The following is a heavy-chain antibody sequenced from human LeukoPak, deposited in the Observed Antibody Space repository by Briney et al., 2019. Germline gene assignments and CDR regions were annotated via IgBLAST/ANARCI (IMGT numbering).Heavy chain of an antibody. Sequence: GASVKVSCKASGGTFSSYAISWVRQAPGQGLEWMGGIIPIFGTANYAQKFQGRVTITADESTSTAYMELSSLRSEDTAVYYCARGRVVVPAAGMGWFDPWGQGTLVTVSS. J-gene: IGHJ5*02. CDR3: ARGRVVVPAAGMGWFDP. CDR2: IIPIFGTA. D-gene: IGHD2-2*01. V-gene: IGHV1-69*13. CDR1: GGTFSSYA.